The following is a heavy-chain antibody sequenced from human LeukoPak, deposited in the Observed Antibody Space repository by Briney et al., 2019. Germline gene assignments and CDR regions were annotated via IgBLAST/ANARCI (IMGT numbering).Heavy chain of an antibody. D-gene: IGHD2-2*01. V-gene: IGHV4-31*03. J-gene: IGHJ5*02. CDR2: IYYSGST. CDR1: GGSISSGGYY. CDR3: ASEQYQLLWGSSGGDWFDP. Sequence: SETLSLTCTVSGGSISSGGYYWSWIRQHPGKGLEWIGYIYYSGSTYYNPSLKSRVTISVDTSKNQFSLKLSSVTAADTAVYYCASEQYQLLWGSSGGDWFDPWGQGTLVTVSS.